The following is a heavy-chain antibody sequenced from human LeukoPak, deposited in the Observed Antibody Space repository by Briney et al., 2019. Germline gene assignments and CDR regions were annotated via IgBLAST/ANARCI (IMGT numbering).Heavy chain of an antibody. CDR2: MTPSSGNT. Sequence: ASVKVSCKASGYTFISHDINWVRQATGQGLEWMAWMTPSSGNTGYAQKFQGRVTVTRSTSISTAYMELSSLRSDDTAVYYCARDKGEYYYDSWGQGTLVTVSS. D-gene: IGHD3-22*01. CDR3: ARDKGEYYYDS. J-gene: IGHJ4*02. CDR1: GYTFISHD. V-gene: IGHV1-8*01.